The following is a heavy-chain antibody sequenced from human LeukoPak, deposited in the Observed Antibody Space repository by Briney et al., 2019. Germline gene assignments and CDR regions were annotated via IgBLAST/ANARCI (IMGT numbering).Heavy chain of an antibody. D-gene: IGHD3-16*01. CDR1: GSSFTSYW. V-gene: IGHV5-51*01. Sequence: GESLQISCQGSGSSFTSYWIGWVRQLPGKGLEWMGIIYPGDSDTRYSPSFQGQVTISADKSISTAYLQWSSLKASDTAMYYCARAYVWGMGVFDYWGQGTLVTVSS. CDR2: IYPGDSDT. CDR3: ARAYVWGMGVFDY. J-gene: IGHJ4*02.